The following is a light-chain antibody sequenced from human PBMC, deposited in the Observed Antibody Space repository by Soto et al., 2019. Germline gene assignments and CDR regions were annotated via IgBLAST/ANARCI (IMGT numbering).Light chain of an antibody. J-gene: IGKJ2*01. V-gene: IGKV3-15*01. CDR3: QQYHNWPPQYT. CDR1: QTVASN. CDR2: GAS. Sequence: EIVMTQSPATLSVSPGVRATLACRASQTVASNVAWYQHKPGQAPRLLIHGASTRATGVPARFSGTGSGTEFTLTISSLQSDDFAVYYCQQYHNWPPQYTFGQGTKLQIK.